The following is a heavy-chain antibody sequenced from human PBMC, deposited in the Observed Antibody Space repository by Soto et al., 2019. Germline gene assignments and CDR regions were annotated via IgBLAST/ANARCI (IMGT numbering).Heavy chain of an antibody. CDR1: GFTFGSYG. V-gene: IGHV3-33*01. D-gene: IGHD6-13*01. CDR2: IWYDGSNK. CDR3: ARPIYSSTWDGVYFDC. J-gene: IGHJ4*02. Sequence: QVQLVESGGGVVQPGRSLRLSCAASGFTFGSYGMHWVRQAPGKGLEWVAVIWYDGSNKDYADSVKGRFTISRDNSKNTLFPQMNSLRADDTAVYYCARPIYSSTWDGVYFDCWGQGTLVTVSS.